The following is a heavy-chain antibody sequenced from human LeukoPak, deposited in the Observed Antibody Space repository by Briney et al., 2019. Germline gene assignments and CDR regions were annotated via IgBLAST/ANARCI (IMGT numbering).Heavy chain of an antibody. V-gene: IGHV3-23*01. CDR1: GFSFNSYA. D-gene: IGHD6-19*01. J-gene: IGHJ4*02. CDR3: AKDPTRIGAVAGFDY. Sequence: GGSLRLSCAASGFSFNSYAMSWVRQAPGKGLEWVSGISATGGSTYHADSVKGRFTISRDNSKNTLYLQMNSLRAEDTAVYYCAKDPTRIGAVAGFDYWGQGTLVTVSS. CDR2: ISATGGST.